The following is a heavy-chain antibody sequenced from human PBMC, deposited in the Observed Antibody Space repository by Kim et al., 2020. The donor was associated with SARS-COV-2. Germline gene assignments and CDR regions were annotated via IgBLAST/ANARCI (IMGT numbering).Heavy chain of an antibody. D-gene: IGHD4-4*01. CDR3: TRGTYSDYFDY. V-gene: IGHV4-30-2*01. CDR2: IYQSGGT. Sequence: SETLSLTCDVSGASINSGSYSWSWIRRPPGQGLEWIASIYQSGGTYYNPSLKSRATISMDRSKNQFSLTLTSVTAPDTAVYYCTRGTYSDYFDYWGQGT. J-gene: IGHJ4*02. CDR1: GASINSGSYS.